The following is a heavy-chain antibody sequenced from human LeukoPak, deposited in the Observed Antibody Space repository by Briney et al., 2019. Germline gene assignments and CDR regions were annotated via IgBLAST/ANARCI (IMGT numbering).Heavy chain of an antibody. Sequence: GGSLRLSCAASGFTFKDYAMHWVRQAPGKGLEWVAIISNDGSSEYYADSVKGRFTISRDNSRDTLFLQMTSLRPEDTAVYYCAKDEDSLLYYYDGGGYLALDYWGQGTLVTVSS. J-gene: IGHJ4*02. CDR1: GFTFKDYA. V-gene: IGHV3-30*18. CDR3: AKDEDSLLYYYDGGGYLALDY. D-gene: IGHD3-22*01. CDR2: ISNDGSSE.